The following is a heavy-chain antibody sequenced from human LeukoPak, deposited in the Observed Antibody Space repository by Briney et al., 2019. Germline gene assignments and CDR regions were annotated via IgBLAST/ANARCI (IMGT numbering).Heavy chain of an antibody. CDR2: ISSSSSYI. D-gene: IGHD1-26*01. CDR3: AKDSSGRVPEYYFDY. Sequence: GGSLRLSCAASGFTFSSYSMNWVRQAPGKGLEWVSSISSSSSYIYYADSVKGRFTISRDNAKNSLYLQMNSLRAEDTAVYYCAKDSSGRVPEYYFDYWGQGTLVTVSS. CDR1: GFTFSSYS. V-gene: IGHV3-21*04. J-gene: IGHJ4*02.